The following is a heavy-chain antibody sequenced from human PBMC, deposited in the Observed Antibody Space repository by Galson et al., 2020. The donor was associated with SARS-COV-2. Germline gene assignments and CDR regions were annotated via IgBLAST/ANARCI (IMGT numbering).Heavy chain of an antibody. J-gene: IGHJ3*02. Sequence: ASVKVSCKVSGGTFSSSSINWVRQAPGQGLEWMGGDIPVIGTPNYAQAFQGRVTIITDGSTSTAFMELSSLRSEDTAVYFCATGRDGYNYGDPFDIWGQGTMVTVSS. CDR3: ATGRDGYNYGDPFDI. D-gene: IGHD5-12*01. CDR2: DIPVIGTP. CDR1: GGTFSSSS. V-gene: IGHV1-69*05.